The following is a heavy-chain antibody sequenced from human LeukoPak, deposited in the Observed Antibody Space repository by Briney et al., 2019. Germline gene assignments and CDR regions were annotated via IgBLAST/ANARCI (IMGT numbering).Heavy chain of an antibody. CDR2: ISAYNGNT. CDR3: AREAYRVWFGEDYFDY. V-gene: IGHV1-18*01. D-gene: IGHD3-10*01. J-gene: IGHJ4*02. Sequence: GASVKVSCKASGGTFSSYAISWVRQAPGQGLEWMGWISAYNGNTNYAQKLQGRVTMTTDTSTSTAYMELRSLRSDDTAVYYCAREAYRVWFGEDYFDYWGQGTLVTVSS. CDR1: GGTFSSYA.